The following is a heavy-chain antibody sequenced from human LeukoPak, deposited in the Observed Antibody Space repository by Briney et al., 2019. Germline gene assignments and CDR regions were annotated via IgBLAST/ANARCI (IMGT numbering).Heavy chain of an antibody. Sequence: GSLRLSCVTSGFTFSSYGMHWVRQAPGKGLEWVAVISYDGSNKYYADSVKGRFTISRDNSKNTLYLQMNSLRAEDTAVYYCAKLSVDTAMVTGAFDIWGQGTMVTVSS. V-gene: IGHV3-30*18. J-gene: IGHJ3*02. CDR1: GFTFSSYG. D-gene: IGHD5-18*01. CDR2: ISYDGSNK. CDR3: AKLSVDTAMVTGAFDI.